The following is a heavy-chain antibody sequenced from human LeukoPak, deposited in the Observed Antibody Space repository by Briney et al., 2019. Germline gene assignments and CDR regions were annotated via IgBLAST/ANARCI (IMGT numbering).Heavy chain of an antibody. CDR1: GFTFSSYT. CDR2: ITSSSSYI. D-gene: IGHD3-10*01. V-gene: IGHV3-21*01. J-gene: IGHJ6*03. Sequence: GGSLRLSCAASGFTFSSYTMNWVRQAPGKGLEWVSSITSSSSYIYYADSVKGRFTISRDNSKNTLYLQMNSLRAEDTAVYYCAKDHYYGSGSYYPPNYYYYYMDVWGKGTTVTISS. CDR3: AKDHYYGSGSYYPPNYYYYYMDV.